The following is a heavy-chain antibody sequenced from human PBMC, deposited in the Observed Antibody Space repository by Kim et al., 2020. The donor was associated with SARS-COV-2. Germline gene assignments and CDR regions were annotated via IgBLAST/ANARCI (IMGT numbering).Heavy chain of an antibody. CDR1: GFTFSSFC. J-gene: IGHJ6*02. CDR2: ISYDGSNK. D-gene: IGHD3-16*02. CDR3: AKDRRKAYDYVWGSYRSYYYYGMDV. V-gene: IGHV3-30*18. Sequence: GGSLRLSCAASGFTFSSFCMHWVRQAPGKGLEWVAVISYDGSNKYYADSVKGRFTISRDNSKNTLYLQMNSLRAEDTAVYYCAKDRRKAYDYVWGSYRSYYYYGMDVWGQGTTVTVSS.